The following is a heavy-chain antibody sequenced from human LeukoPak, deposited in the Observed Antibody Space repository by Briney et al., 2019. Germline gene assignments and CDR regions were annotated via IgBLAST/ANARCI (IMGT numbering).Heavy chain of an antibody. J-gene: IGHJ6*02. Sequence: SVKASCKASRGTFSSYGISWVRQAPGQGLEWMGRIIPILGIANYAQKFQGRVTITADKSTSTAYMELSSLRSEDTAVYYCARRGMDVWGQGTTVTVSS. CDR1: RGTFSSYG. V-gene: IGHV1-69*04. CDR2: IIPILGIA. CDR3: ARRGMDV.